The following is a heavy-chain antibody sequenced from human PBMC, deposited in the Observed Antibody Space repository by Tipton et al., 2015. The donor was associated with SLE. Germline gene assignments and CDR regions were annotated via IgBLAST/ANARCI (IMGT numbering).Heavy chain of an antibody. J-gene: IGHJ3*02. CDR2: ISSEGTLK. V-gene: IGHV3-30*07. Sequence: SLRLSCAVSGFSFNGYPLHWVRQAPGKGLEWVADISSEGTLKYYADSVKGRFTISRDNSKNTMYLQMNSLRAEDTAVYYCAKDREEWEHGDAFDIWGQGTMVTVSS. CDR3: AKDREEWEHGDAFDI. D-gene: IGHD1-26*01. CDR1: GFSFNGYP.